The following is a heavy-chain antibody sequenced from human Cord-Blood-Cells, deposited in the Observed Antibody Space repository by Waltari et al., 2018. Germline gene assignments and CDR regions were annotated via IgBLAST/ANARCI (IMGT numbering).Heavy chain of an antibody. CDR3: ARSPTTVTNFQIDY. CDR2: INAGNGNT. D-gene: IGHD4-4*01. CDR1: GYTFTSYA. J-gene: IGHJ4*02. Sequence: QVQLVQSGAEVKKPGASVKVSCKASGYTFTSYAMHWVRQAPGQGLEWMGWINAGNGNTKYSQKFQGRVTITRDTSASTAYMELSSLRSEDTAVYYCARSPTTVTNFQIDYWGQGTLVTVSS. V-gene: IGHV1-3*01.